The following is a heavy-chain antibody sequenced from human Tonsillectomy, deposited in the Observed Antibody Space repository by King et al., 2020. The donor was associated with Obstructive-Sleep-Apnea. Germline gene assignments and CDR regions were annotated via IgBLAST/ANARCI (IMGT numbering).Heavy chain of an antibody. J-gene: IGHJ4*02. Sequence: VQLVESGAEVKKPGSSVKVSCKASGGTFSSYAISWVRQAPGQGLEWMGGVIPIFGTANYAQKFQGRVTITADESTSTAYMELSSLRSEDTAVYYCARALAYCGGDCYSYFDYWGQGTLVTVSS. CDR2: VIPIFGTA. V-gene: IGHV1-69*01. CDR1: GGTFSSYA. D-gene: IGHD2-21*02. CDR3: ARALAYCGGDCYSYFDY.